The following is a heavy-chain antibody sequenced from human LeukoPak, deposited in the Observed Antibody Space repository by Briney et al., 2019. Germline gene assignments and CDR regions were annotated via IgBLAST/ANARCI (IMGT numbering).Heavy chain of an antibody. Sequence: GGSLRLSCAASGFTFGDYAMQWVRQAPGKGLEWLSLISGDGASTDYAESLKGRVAISRDNSKNSLSLQMNSLRAEDTALYYCAKDVDDFGDYVLDHWGQGTLVTVSS. V-gene: IGHV3-43*02. CDR2: ISGDGAST. D-gene: IGHD4-17*01. J-gene: IGHJ4*02. CDR1: GFTFGDYA. CDR3: AKDVDDFGDYVLDH.